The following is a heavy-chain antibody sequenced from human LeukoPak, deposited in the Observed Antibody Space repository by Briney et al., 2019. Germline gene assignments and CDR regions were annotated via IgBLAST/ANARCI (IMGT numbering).Heavy chain of an antibody. CDR1: GYTFTGYY. CDR2: INPNSGGT. CDR3: ARVYCSSTSCYLNWFDP. V-gene: IGHV1-2*02. Sequence: ASVKVSCKASGYTFTGYYMHWVRQAPGQGLEWTGWINPNSGGTNYAQKFQGRVTMTRDTSISTAYMELSRLRSDDTAVYYCARVYCSSTSCYLNWFDPWGQGTMVTVSS. D-gene: IGHD2-2*01. J-gene: IGHJ5*02.